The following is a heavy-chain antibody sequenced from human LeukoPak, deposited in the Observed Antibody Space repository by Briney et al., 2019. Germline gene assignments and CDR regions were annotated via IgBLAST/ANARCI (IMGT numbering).Heavy chain of an antibody. V-gene: IGHV3-48*03. J-gene: IGHJ6*04. CDR1: GFTFSSYE. CDR3: ARGGYSSGWAPQDV. D-gene: IGHD6-19*01. CDR2: ISSSGSTI. Sequence: GSLRLSCAASGFTFSSYEMNWVRQAPGKGLEWVSYISSSGSTIYYADSVKGRFTISRDNAKNSLYLQMNGLRAEDTAVYYCARGGYSSGWAPQDVWGKGTTVTISS.